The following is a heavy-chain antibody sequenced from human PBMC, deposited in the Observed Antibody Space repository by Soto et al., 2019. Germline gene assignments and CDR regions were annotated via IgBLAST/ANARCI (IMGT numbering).Heavy chain of an antibody. J-gene: IGHJ3*02. D-gene: IGHD3-9*01. CDR2: ISSSSTYK. V-gene: IGHV3-11*05. Sequence: GGSLRLSCAAFGFTFSAYYMSWVRQAPGKGLEWISYISSSSTYKDYADSVKGRMTISRDNTKNSLYLQMNSLRAEDTAVYYCARGGNDVLTGYSNDAFDIWGQGTMVTVSS. CDR1: GFTFSAYY. CDR3: ARGGNDVLTGYSNDAFDI.